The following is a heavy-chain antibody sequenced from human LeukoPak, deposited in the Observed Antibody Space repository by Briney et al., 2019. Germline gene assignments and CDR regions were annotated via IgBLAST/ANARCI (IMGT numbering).Heavy chain of an antibody. V-gene: IGHV1-69*13. J-gene: IGHJ5*02. CDR1: GGTFSSYA. D-gene: IGHD3-22*01. Sequence: ASVKVSCKTSGGTFSSYAISWVRQAPGQGLEWMGGIIPIFGTANYAQKFQGRVTITADESTSTAYMELSSLRSEDTAVYYCAREVQYYDGSGYPNWFDPWGQGTLVTVSS. CDR3: AREVQYYDGSGYPNWFDP. CDR2: IIPIFGTA.